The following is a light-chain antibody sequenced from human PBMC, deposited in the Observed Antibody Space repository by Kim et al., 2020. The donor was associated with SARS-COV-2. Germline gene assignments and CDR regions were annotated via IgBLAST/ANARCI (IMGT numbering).Light chain of an antibody. CDR2: SAP. CDR1: QSVSSSY. J-gene: IGKJ2*03. CDR3: QQYGSSPPQYS. V-gene: IGKV3-20*01. Sequence: EIVLTQSPGTLSLSPGERATLSCRASQSVSSSYLAWYQQKPGQAPRLLIYSAPSRATGIPDRFSGSGSGTDFTLTISRLEPEDFAVYYCQQYGSSPPQYSFGQGTKLEI.